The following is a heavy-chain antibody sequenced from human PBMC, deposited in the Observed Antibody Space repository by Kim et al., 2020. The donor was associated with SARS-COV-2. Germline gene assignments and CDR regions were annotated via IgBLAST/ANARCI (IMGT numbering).Heavy chain of an antibody. V-gene: IGHV3-21*01. CDR1: GFTFSSYA. CDR3: AKEREAVTSSHGAYYY. J-gene: IGHJ6*01. CDR2: ITSNSSNK. D-gene: IGHD2-2*01. Sequence: GGSLRLSCAASGFTFSSYAMHWVRQAPGKGLEWVSAITSNSSNKYYVDSVKGRFTISRDNSKNTVYLQMNSLRAEDTAVYYCAKEREAVTSSHGAYYY.